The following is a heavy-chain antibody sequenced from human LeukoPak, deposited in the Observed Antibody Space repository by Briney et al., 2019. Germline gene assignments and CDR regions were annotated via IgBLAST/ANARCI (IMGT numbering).Heavy chain of an antibody. CDR1: GGTFSSYA. V-gene: IGHV1-69*05. CDR3: ARFRTHSYSSSSLAFDM. D-gene: IGHD6-6*01. Sequence: SVKVSCKASGGTFSSYAISWVRQAPGQGLEWMGGIIPIFGTANYAQKFQGRVTITTDESTSTAYMELSSLRSEDTAVYYCARFRTHSYSSSSLAFDMWGQGTMGTVSS. CDR2: IIPIFGTA. J-gene: IGHJ3*02.